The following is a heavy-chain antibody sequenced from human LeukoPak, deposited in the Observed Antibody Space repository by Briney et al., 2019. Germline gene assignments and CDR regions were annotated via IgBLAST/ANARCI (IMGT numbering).Heavy chain of an antibody. CDR3: ARAPRGYSASHVVY. J-gene: IGHJ4*02. CDR1: GYTFTNYG. CDR2: ISTYNGYT. Sequence: GASVKVSCKPSGYTFTNYGISWVRPAPGAGLEWMGWISTYNGYTNYGQKFQGKVTMTTDASTSTAYMELGSLPSDDMAVYYCARAPRGYSASHVVYWGQGTLVTVSS. V-gene: IGHV1-18*03. D-gene: IGHD5-18*01.